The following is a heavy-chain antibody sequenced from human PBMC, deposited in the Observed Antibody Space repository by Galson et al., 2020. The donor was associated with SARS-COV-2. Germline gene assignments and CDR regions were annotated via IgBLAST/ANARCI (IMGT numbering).Heavy chain of an antibody. CDR1: GFTFSDYY. J-gene: IGHJ6*02. D-gene: IGHD3-16*02. V-gene: IGHV3-11*01. Sequence: GGSLRLSCAASGFTFSDYYMSWIRQAPGKGLEWVSYISSSGSTIYYADSVKGRFTISRDNAKNSLYLQMNSLRAEDTAVYYCARDASVITFGGVIAQSYYYYYYGMDVWGQGTTVTVSS. CDR2: ISSSGSTI. CDR3: ARDASVITFGGVIAQSYYYYYYGMDV.